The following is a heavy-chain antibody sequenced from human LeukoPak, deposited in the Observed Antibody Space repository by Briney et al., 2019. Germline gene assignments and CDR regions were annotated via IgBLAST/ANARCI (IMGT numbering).Heavy chain of an antibody. V-gene: IGHV4-59*01. CDR2: IYYSGST. Sequence: SETLSLTCTVSGGSISSYYWSWIRQPPGKGLEWIGYIYYSGSTNYNPSLKSRVTISVDTSRNQFSLKLSSVTAADTAVYYCAMAQGSYYDSSGPPFDYWGQGTLVTVSS. J-gene: IGHJ4*02. CDR1: GGSISSYY. D-gene: IGHD3-22*01. CDR3: AMAQGSYYDSSGPPFDY.